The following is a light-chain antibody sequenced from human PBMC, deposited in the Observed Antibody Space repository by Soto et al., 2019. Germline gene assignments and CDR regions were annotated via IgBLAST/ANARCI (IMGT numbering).Light chain of an antibody. CDR3: QQYDSLWT. J-gene: IGKJ1*01. CDR2: DAS. CDR1: QSVSNW. V-gene: IGKV1-5*01. Sequence: DIQMSQSPSTLSASVGDRVTITCRASQSVSNWLAWYQQKPGKAPNLLIYDASSLASGVPSRFSGSGSGTEFTLTITSLQPDDFTIYYCQQYDSLWTSGQGTKVEIK.